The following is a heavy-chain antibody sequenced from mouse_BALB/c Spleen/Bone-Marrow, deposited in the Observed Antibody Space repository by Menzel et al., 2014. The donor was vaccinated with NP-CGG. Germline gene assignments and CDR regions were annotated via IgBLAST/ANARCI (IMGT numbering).Heavy chain of an antibody. CDR2: ISDGGSYT. CDR1: GFTFSDYY. J-gene: IGHJ2*01. CDR3: ARGSSYFDY. Sequence: EVKLMESGGGLVKPGGSLKLSCAASGFTFSDYYMYWVRQTPEKRLEWDATISDGGSYTYYPDSVKGRFTISRDNAKNNLYLQMSSLKSEDTAMYYCARGSSYFDYWGQGTTLTVSS. V-gene: IGHV5-4*02. D-gene: IGHD1-1*01.